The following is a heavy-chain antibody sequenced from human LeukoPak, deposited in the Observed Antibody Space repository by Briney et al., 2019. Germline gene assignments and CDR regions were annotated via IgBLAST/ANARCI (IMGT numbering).Heavy chain of an antibody. J-gene: IGHJ4*02. D-gene: IGHD6-6*01. CDR1: GFTFSSYA. V-gene: IGHV3-23*01. CDR2: ISGSGGST. Sequence: GRSLRLSCGVSGFTFSSYAMSWVRQAPGKGLEWVSAISGSGGSTYYADSVKGRFTISRDNSKNTLYLQMNSLRAEDTAVYYCAKDRGSSSSPYFDYWGQGTLVTVSS. CDR3: AKDRGSSSSPYFDY.